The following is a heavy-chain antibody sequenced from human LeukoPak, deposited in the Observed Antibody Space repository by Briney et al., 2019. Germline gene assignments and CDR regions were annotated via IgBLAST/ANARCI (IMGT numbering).Heavy chain of an antibody. J-gene: IGHJ4*02. D-gene: IGHD1-26*01. CDR1: GFTVSSTY. V-gene: IGHV3-53*05. Sequence: GGSLRLSCAGSGFTVSSTYMSWVRQARGKGLEWVSTTYYDGTTYSGDSVKGRFTISRDNSKNTLYLQMNSLRAEDTAVYYCAKGGSYLPHDHYYFDYRGQGTLVTVSS. CDR3: AKGGSYLPHDHYYFDY. CDR2: TYYDGTT.